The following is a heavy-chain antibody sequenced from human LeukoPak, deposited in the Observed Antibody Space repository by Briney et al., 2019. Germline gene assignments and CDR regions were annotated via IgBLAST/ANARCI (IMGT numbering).Heavy chain of an antibody. D-gene: IGHD3-10*01. CDR1: GVTFSNFG. J-gene: IGHJ4*02. V-gene: IGHV3-30*03. CDR2: ISSDGSEK. Sequence: ARSLRLSCAASGVTFSNFGRHWVRLAPGKGLEGVGVISSDGSEKYYADSVNGRFTISRDNSKNTLYLQMNSLRPEDTAVYYCAREDDYVSVRFDYWGQGILVTVSS. CDR3: AREDDYVSVRFDY.